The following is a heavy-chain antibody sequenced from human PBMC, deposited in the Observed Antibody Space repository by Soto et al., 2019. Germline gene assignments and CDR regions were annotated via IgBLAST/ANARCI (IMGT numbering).Heavy chain of an antibody. V-gene: IGHV4-39*01. J-gene: IGHJ4*02. Sequence: SETLSLTCTVSGGSISSSIYYGGWIRQPPGKGLEWIGSIFYSGSTYYNPSLKSRVTISVDTSKNQFSLKLYSVTAADTAMYYCARQVLTASSPIYYFDYWGQGTLVTVSS. CDR3: ARQVLTASSPIYYFDY. CDR2: IFYSGST. CDR1: GGSISSSIYY. D-gene: IGHD2-21*02.